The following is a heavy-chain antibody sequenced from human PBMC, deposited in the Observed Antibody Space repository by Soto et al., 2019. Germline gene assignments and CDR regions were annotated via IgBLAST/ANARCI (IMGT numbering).Heavy chain of an antibody. J-gene: IGHJ5*02. CDR2: AYYSGDT. CDR1: GASISRYY. CDR3: ARDSRTYGGGGTGEVKENWFDP. D-gene: IGHD3-16*01. Sequence: QVQLRESGPGVVKASETLSLTCSVSGASISRYYWSWIRQSPGKGLEWIGYAYYSGDTGYNPSLKSRVTMAIDTSKNQVSLKLTSVTAADTAVYYCARDSRTYGGGGTGEVKENWFDPWGQGALVTVSS. V-gene: IGHV4-59*01.